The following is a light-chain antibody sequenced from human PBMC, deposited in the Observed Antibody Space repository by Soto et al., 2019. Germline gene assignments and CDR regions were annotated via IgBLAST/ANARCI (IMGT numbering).Light chain of an antibody. J-gene: IGKJ5*01. Sequence: EIVMTQSQATLSVSIRERATRSCRASQSVRSTIAWYHQKPGQAPRLLIYGASTKATGIPARFSGSGSGTEFTLTISSLQAEDFAVYYCQQYNNWPPVITVGQGTLLEIK. CDR3: QQYNNWPPVIT. CDR1: QSVRST. V-gene: IGKV3-15*01. CDR2: GAS.